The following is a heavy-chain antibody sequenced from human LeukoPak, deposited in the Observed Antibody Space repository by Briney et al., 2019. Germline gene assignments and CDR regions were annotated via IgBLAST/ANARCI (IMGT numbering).Heavy chain of an antibody. J-gene: IGHJ1*01. CDR1: GGSIRSYY. CDR3: ASQYYYDSSGYSDSLYFQH. V-gene: IGHV4-4*07. D-gene: IGHD3-22*01. Sequence: PSETLSLTCTVSGGSIRSYYWSWIRQSAGKGLEWIGRIYASGSTYYNPSLKSRLTMSVDTSKNQISLKLSSVTAADTAVYYCASQYYYDSSGYSDSLYFQHWGQGTLVTVSS. CDR2: IYASGST.